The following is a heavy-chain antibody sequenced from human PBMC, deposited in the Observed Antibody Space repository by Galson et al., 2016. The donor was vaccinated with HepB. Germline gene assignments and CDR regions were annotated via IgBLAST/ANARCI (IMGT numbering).Heavy chain of an antibody. CDR1: WDSVSSNSAA. J-gene: IGHJ4*02. D-gene: IGHD1-26*01. V-gene: IGHV6-1*01. Sequence: CAISWDSVSSNSAAWNWIRQSASRGLEWLGRTYYRSKWYNDYAVSVKSRININPDTSKNQFSLQLNSVLPEDTAMYYCASGTWDSGLKWWGQGTPVTVSS. CDR2: TYYRSKWYN. CDR3: ASGTWDSGLKW.